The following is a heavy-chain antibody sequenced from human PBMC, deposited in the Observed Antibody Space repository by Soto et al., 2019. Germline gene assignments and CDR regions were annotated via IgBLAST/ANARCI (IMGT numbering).Heavy chain of an antibody. Sequence: QAQLEQSGGEVKKPGSSVKVSCKASRDAFSKFIVTWVRQAPGLGLEWVGGIIPIFGTANYAQKFQGRVTITADESPSTSYMEVNNLRSEDTAVYYCAKVRYSSPMGYYYGMDVWGQGTTVTVSS. CDR1: RDAFSKFI. J-gene: IGHJ6*02. CDR2: IIPIFGTA. V-gene: IGHV1-69*01. D-gene: IGHD6-19*01. CDR3: AKVRYSSPMGYYYGMDV.